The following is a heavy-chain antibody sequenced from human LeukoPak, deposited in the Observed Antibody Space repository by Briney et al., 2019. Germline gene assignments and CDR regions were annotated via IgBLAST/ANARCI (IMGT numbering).Heavy chain of an antibody. Sequence: PSETLSLTCNVSGGIISRSGYHRGWIRQTPGKGLEWIGSVYYSGSTYYNPSLKSRVSLSVDRSKNQFSLKLSSVTAADTAVYFCARPGLPNTYFYYHGVDVWGHGTAVTVSS. D-gene: IGHD4/OR15-4a*01. CDR3: ARPGLPNTYFYYHGVDV. V-gene: IGHV4-39*01. J-gene: IGHJ6*02. CDR2: VYYSGST. CDR1: GGIISRSGYH.